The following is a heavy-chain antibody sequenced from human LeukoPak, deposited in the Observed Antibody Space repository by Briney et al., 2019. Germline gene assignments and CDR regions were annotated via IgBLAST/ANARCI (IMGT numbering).Heavy chain of an antibody. J-gene: IGHJ4*02. Sequence: ASVKVSCKVSGYTLTELSMHWVRQAPGKGLEWMGGFDPEDGETIYAQKFQGRVTMTEDTSTDTAYMELSSLRSEDTAVYYCAASIEMATMFDYWGQGTLVTVSS. V-gene: IGHV1-24*01. CDR1: GYTLTELS. CDR3: AASIEMATMFDY. CDR2: FDPEDGET. D-gene: IGHD5-24*01.